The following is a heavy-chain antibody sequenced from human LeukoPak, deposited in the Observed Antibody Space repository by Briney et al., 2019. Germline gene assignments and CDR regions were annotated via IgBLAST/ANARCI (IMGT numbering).Heavy chain of an antibody. CDR1: GGTFSSYA. CDR2: IIPIFGTA. CDR3: ARDNSVRDEAWWFNP. D-gene: IGHD5-24*01. V-gene: IGHV1-69*13. Sequence: SVKVSCKASGGTFSSYAISWVRQAPGEGLEWMGGIIPIFGTANYAQKFQGRVTITADESTSTAYMELSSLRSEDTAVYYCARDNSVRDEAWWFNPWGQGTLVTVSS. J-gene: IGHJ5*02.